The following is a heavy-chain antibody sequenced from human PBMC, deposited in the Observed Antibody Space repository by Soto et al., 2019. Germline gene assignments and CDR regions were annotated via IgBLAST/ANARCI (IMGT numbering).Heavy chain of an antibody. D-gene: IGHD3-10*01. Sequence: SETLSLTCTVSGGSISSSSYYWGWIRQPPGKGLEWIGSIYYSGSTYYNPSLKSRVTISVDTSKNQFSLKLSSVTAADTAVYYCARHPLITMVRGSRDYWGQGTLVTVSS. CDR2: IYYSGST. J-gene: IGHJ4*02. CDR1: GGSISSSSYY. V-gene: IGHV4-39*01. CDR3: ARHPLITMVRGSRDY.